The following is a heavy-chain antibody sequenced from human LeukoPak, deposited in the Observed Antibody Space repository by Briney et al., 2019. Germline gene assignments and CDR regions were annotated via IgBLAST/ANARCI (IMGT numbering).Heavy chain of an antibody. Sequence: GGSPRLSRAASGFPFSSFSMNWVRQAPGKGLEWVSYISSSGSTIYYADSVKARFTISRDNAKNSLYLQMNSLRAEDTAVYYCARDLRDYGDYPVSYFDYWGQGTLVTVSS. V-gene: IGHV3-48*04. CDR1: GFPFSSFS. D-gene: IGHD4-17*01. CDR3: ARDLRDYGDYPVSYFDY. CDR2: ISSSGSTI. J-gene: IGHJ4*02.